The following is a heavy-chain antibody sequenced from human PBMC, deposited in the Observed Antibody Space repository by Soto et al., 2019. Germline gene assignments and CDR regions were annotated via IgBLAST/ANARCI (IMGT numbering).Heavy chain of an antibody. CDR1: GYSISSGYY. J-gene: IGHJ3*02. V-gene: IGHV4-38-2*02. CDR2: IHHSGST. D-gene: IGHD2-15*01. CDR3: ARDVAATRVAFDI. Sequence: SETLSLTCTVSGYSISSGYYWGCIRQPPGKGLEWIGSIHHSGSTYYNPSLKSRVTISVDTSKNQFSLKLSSVTAADTAVYYCARDVAATRVAFDIWGQGTMVTVSS.